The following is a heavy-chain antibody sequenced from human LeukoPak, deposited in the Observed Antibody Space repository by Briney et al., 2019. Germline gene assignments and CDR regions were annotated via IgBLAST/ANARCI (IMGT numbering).Heavy chain of an antibody. Sequence: GGSLRLSFAASGFTFSRYGMHWVRQAPGKGLEWVAVTSYDGTKKDYADHVKGRFTISRDNPQNTLYLQMNSLRAEDTAVYYCARVGYYASGPFSYFDYWGQGTLVTVSS. J-gene: IGHJ4*02. V-gene: IGHV3-30*03. D-gene: IGHD3-10*01. CDR3: ARVGYYASGPFSYFDY. CDR2: TSYDGTKK. CDR1: GFTFSRYG.